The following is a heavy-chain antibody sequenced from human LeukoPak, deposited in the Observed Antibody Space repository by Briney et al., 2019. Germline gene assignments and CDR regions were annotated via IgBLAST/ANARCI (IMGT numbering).Heavy chain of an antibody. CDR3: ARVIRYGDYFYSYYMDV. CDR2: ITAYNGNT. V-gene: IGHV1-18*01. CDR1: GHTFTIYA. Sequence: SVKVFCKTSGHTFTIYATSGVRQPPGQGLEWRACITAYNGNTNYAQKLLVRVTMTTDTSTSTAYMELRSLRSDDTAVYYCARVIRYGDYFYSYYMDVWGKGTTVTVSS. J-gene: IGHJ6*03. D-gene: IGHD4-17*01.